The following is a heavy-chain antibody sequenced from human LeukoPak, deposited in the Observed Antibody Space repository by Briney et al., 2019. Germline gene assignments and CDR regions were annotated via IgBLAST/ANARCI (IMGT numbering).Heavy chain of an antibody. CDR1: NDSISSGDYY. CDR3: VREILYCSGGSCYRGPFDN. J-gene: IGHJ4*02. Sequence: SETLSLTCTVSNDSISSGDYYWNWIRQPPGKGLEWIGYIFHRGGTSYNSSLKSRILFSVDTSQNQFSLKLNSVTAADTAVYYCVREILYCSGGSCYRGPFDNWGQGTLVTVSA. CDR2: IFHRGGT. D-gene: IGHD2-15*01. V-gene: IGHV4-30-4*01.